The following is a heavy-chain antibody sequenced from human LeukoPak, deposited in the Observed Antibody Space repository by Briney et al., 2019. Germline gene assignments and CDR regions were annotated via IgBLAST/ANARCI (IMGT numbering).Heavy chain of an antibody. CDR1: GGFISNYY. V-gene: IGHV4-59*01. J-gene: IGHJ3*02. D-gene: IGHD2-21*02. CDR2: IYYTGST. Sequence: SETLSLTCTVSGGFISNYYWSWIRQPPGRGLEWIGYIYYTGSTNYNPSLKSRVTISVDTSKNQFSLKLKSVTAADTAVYYCARGPQVVTAGHGAFDIWGQGTMVTVSS. CDR3: ARGPQVVTAGHGAFDI.